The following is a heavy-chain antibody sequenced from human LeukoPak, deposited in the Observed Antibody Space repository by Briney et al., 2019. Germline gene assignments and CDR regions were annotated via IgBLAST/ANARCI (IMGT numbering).Heavy chain of an antibody. Sequence: VQPGGSLRLSCAASGFTFSDHYMDWVRQAPVKGLEWVGRTRDKPNSYTTEYAASVKGRFTISRDDSKNSLYLQMNSLKTEDTAVYYCARVTVTTGSYYYYMDVWGKGTTVTVSS. CDR2: TRDKPNSYTT. D-gene: IGHD4-17*01. CDR3: ARVTVTTGSYYYYMDV. CDR1: GFTFSDHY. V-gene: IGHV3-72*01. J-gene: IGHJ6*03.